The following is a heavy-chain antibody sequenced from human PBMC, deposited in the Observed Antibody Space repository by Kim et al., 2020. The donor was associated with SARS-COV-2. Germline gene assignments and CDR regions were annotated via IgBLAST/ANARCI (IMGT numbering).Heavy chain of an antibody. J-gene: IGHJ4*02. Sequence: SPSFQGQVTISADKSISTACLQWSSLKASDTAMYYCARLDSGMPRGYFDYWGQGTLVTVSS. V-gene: IGHV5-51*01. D-gene: IGHD1-26*01. CDR3: ARLDSGMPRGYFDY.